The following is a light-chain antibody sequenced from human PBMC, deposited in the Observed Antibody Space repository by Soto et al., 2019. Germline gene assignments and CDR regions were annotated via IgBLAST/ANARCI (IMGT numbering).Light chain of an antibody. CDR3: QKYNSAPLT. CDR1: QGIAPY. Sequence: DVQMTQSPSSLSAFVGVRVTITCRASQGIAPYLAWFQQKPGKVPKLLIYATSTLQSGVPSRFSGSGSGTDFTLTINSLQPEDVGTYYCQKYNSAPLTLGGGTKVEIK. J-gene: IGKJ4*01. V-gene: IGKV1-27*01. CDR2: ATS.